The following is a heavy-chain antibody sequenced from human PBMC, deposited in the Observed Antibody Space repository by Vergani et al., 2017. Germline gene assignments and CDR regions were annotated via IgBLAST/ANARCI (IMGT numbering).Heavy chain of an antibody. CDR1: GFTFSSYR. CDR2: ISSSSSTI. CDR3: ARDPIPGLLWFGEDHGHFDI. D-gene: IGHD3-10*01. V-gene: IGHV3-21*01. Sequence: EVQLVESGGGLVKPGGSLRLSCAASGFTFSSYRMNWVRQAPGKGLEGVSSISSSSSTIYYADSVKGRFTISRDNAKNSLYLQMNSLRAEDTAVYYCARDPIPGLLWFGEDHGHFDIWGQGTMVTVSS. J-gene: IGHJ3*02.